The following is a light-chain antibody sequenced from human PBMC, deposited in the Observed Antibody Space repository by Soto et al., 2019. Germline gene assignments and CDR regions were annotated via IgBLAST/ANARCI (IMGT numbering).Light chain of an antibody. CDR2: SNT. V-gene: IGLV1-44*01. J-gene: IGLJ2*01. CDR1: SSNIGSHT. CDR3: AAWDDSLNGVV. Sequence: QAVVTQPPSASGTPGQTIAISCSGGSSNIGSHTVNWYQQLPGTAPRLLIYSNTQRPSGVPDRFSGSKSGTSASLAISGLQSEYEGDYYCAAWDDSLNGVVFGGGPKVTVL.